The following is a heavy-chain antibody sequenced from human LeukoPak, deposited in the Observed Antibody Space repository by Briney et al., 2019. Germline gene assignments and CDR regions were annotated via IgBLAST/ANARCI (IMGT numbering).Heavy chain of an antibody. CDR3: ATGGGGFCSSTSCYVFDI. CDR2: IYYSGST. J-gene: IGHJ3*02. CDR1: GGSISSSSYY. Sequence: SETLSLTCTVSGGSISSSSYYWGWIRQPPGKGLEWIGSIYYSGSTYYNPSLKSRVTISVDTSKNQFSLKLSSVTAADTAVYYCATGGGGFCSSTSCYVFDIWGQGKMVTVSS. D-gene: IGHD2-2*01. V-gene: IGHV4-39*01.